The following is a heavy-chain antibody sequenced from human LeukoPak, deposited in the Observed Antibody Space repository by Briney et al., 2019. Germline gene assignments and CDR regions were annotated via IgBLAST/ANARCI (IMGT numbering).Heavy chain of an antibody. J-gene: IGHJ4*02. CDR1: GFTFSNYW. D-gene: IGHD6-13*01. Sequence: PGGSLRLSCVGSGFTFSNYWMSWVRQAPGKGLEWVANIKQEGSEKYYVDSVKGRFTISRDNSKNSLYLQMNSLRVEDTAVYFCARDVGYSTSWYDFAYWGQGALVTVSS. CDR2: IKQEGSEK. V-gene: IGHV3-7*01. CDR3: ARDVGYSTSWYDFAY.